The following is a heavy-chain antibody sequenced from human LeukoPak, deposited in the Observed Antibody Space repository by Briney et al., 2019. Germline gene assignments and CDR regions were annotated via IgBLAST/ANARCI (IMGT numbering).Heavy chain of an antibody. CDR2: FDPEDGET. J-gene: IGHJ4*02. Sequence: ASVKVSCKASGYTFTSYGISWVRQAPGKGLEWMGGFDPEDGETIYAQKFQGRVTMTEDTSTDTAYMELSSLRSEDTAVYYCATGYSGSPFDYWGQGTLVTVSS. D-gene: IGHD1-26*01. CDR1: GYTFTSYG. CDR3: ATGYSGSPFDY. V-gene: IGHV1-24*01.